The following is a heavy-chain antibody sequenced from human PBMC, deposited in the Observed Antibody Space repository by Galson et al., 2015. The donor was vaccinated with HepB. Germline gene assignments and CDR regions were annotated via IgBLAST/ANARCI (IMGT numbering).Heavy chain of an antibody. CDR2: ISDDGSAK. CDR1: GFTFSVYA. D-gene: IGHD3-10*02. CDR3: ARDSYLRRRGYFHH. J-gene: IGHJ1*01. V-gene: IGHV3-30*04. Sequence: FLRLSCAASGFTFSVYAMHWVRQAPGKGLEWVATISDDGSAKFYADSVKGRFTISRDNSKNTLYLQMNSLRSDDTAVYYCARDSYLRRRGYFHHWGQGTLVTVSS.